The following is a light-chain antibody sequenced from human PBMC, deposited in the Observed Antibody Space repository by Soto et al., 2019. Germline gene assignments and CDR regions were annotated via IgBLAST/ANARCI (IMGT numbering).Light chain of an antibody. Sequence: QSALTQPASVSGSPGQSITISCTGTSSDVGGHHYVSWYQQHPGKAPKLIIYEVSDRPSRVSHRFSGSKSGNTASLTISGLQTEDEANYYCKSFSSSSTLYVFGTGTKLTVL. CDR2: EVS. CDR3: KSFSSSSTLYV. CDR1: SSDVGGHHY. V-gene: IGLV2-14*01. J-gene: IGLJ1*01.